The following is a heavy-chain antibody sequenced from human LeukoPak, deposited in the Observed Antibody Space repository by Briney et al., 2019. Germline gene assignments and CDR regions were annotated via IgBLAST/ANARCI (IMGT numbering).Heavy chain of an antibody. D-gene: IGHD1-26*01. CDR1: GFTFGDYA. V-gene: IGHV3-23*01. J-gene: IGHJ4*02. CDR3: AKGGGGSYPYYLNY. CDR2: ISSIGGST. Sequence: GGSLRLSCTASGFTFGDYAMSWVRQAPGKGLEWVSSISSIGGSTYYAASVKGRFTISRDSSENALYLQMNSLRAEDTAVYYCAKGGGGSYPYYLNYWGQGTPVTVSS.